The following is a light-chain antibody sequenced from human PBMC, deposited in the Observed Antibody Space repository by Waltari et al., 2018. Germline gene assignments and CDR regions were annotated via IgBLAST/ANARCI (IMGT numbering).Light chain of an antibody. CDR1: ALPKKY. CDR3: YSTDSTGDHVV. V-gene: IGLV3-10*01. J-gene: IGLJ2*01. CDR2: DDN. Sequence: SYELTPPPSVSVSPGQTASITCPGDALPKKYAFWYQQKSGQAPVLIIYDDNKRPSGIPERFSGSSSGKMATLTSRGAQVEDEADYFCYSTDSTGDHVVFGGGTKLTVL.